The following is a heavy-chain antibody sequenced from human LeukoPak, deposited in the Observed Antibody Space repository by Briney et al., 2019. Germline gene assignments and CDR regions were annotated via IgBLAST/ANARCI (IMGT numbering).Heavy chain of an antibody. CDR3: ARGTSYYYDDSSGYYYVAGRSDAFDI. V-gene: IGHV4-39*07. CDR1: GGSISSSSYY. J-gene: IGHJ3*02. CDR2: IYTSGST. D-gene: IGHD3-22*01. Sequence: SETLSLTCTVSGGSISSSSYYWGWIRQPPGKGLEWIGSIYTSGSTYYNPSLKSRVTISVDTSKNQFSLKLSSVTAADTAVYYCARGTSYYYDDSSGYYYVAGRSDAFDIWGQGTMVTVSS.